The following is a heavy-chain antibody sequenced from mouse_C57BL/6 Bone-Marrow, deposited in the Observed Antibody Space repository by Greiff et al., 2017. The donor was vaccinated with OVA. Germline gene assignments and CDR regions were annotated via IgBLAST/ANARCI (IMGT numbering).Heavy chain of an antibody. CDR3: ARDNWDWYFDV. D-gene: IGHD4-1*01. CDR2: SRNKANDYTT. Sequence: EVHLVESGGGLVQSGRSLRLSCATSGFTFSDFYMEWVRQAPGKGLEWIAASRNKANDYTTAYSASVKGRFIVSRDTSQSILYLQMNALRAEDTAIYYGARDNWDWYFDVWGTGTTVTGSS. V-gene: IGHV7-1*01. J-gene: IGHJ1*03. CDR1: GFTFSDFY.